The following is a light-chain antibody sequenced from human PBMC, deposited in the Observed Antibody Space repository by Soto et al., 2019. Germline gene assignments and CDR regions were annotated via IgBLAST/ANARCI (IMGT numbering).Light chain of an antibody. CDR2: DNH. Sequence: QSVLTQPASVSGSPGQSITISCTGTSSDVGGYNFVSWYQQLPGTAPKVVIYDNHQRPSGVPDRFSGSKSGTSASLGISGLQPEDEADYYCASWDNSLNGLVFGGGTKLTVL. J-gene: IGLJ3*02. CDR3: ASWDNSLNGLV. CDR1: SSDVGGYNF. V-gene: IGLV1-44*01.